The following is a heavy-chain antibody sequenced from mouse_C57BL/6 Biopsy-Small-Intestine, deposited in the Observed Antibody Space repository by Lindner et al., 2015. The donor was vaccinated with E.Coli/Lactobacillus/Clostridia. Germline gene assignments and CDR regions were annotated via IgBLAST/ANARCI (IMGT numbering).Heavy chain of an antibody. D-gene: IGHD2-4*01. J-gene: IGHJ2*01. CDR3: LRRDYDANYFDY. Sequence: ELARPGTSVKLSCKASGYTFTTYGVTWVKQRIGQGLEWIGEIYPRSGNTYYNEKFKGKATLTADKSSSTAYMEVRSLTSEDSAVYFCLRRDYDANYFDYWGQGTTLTVSS. CDR2: IYPRSGNT. CDR1: GYTFTTYG. V-gene: IGHV1-81*01.